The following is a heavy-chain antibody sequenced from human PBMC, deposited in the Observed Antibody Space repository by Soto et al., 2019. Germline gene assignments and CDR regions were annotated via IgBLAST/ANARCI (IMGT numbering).Heavy chain of an antibody. V-gene: IGHV3-23*01. CDR1: GFTFSSYA. Sequence: GGSLRLSCAASGFTFSSYAMSWVRQAPGKGLEWVSAISGSGGSTYYADSVKGPFTISRDNSKNTLYLQMNSLRADDTAVYYCAGSFRGTPMITIWNFDSWGQGTLVTVSS. CDR3: AGSFRGTPMITIWNFDS. J-gene: IGHJ4*02. CDR2: ISGSGGST. D-gene: IGHD3-16*01.